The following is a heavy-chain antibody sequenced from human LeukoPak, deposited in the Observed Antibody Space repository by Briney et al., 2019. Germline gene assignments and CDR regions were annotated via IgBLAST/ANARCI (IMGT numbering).Heavy chain of an antibody. D-gene: IGHD5-12*01. Sequence: SETLSLTCTVSGGSISSYYWSWIRQPPGKGLEWIGYIYHSGSTNYNPSLKSRVTISADTSKNQFSLKLSSVTAADTAVYYCASYDYLEAFDIWGQGTMVTVSS. J-gene: IGHJ3*02. CDR3: ASYDYLEAFDI. V-gene: IGHV4-59*12. CDR2: IYHSGST. CDR1: GGSISSYY.